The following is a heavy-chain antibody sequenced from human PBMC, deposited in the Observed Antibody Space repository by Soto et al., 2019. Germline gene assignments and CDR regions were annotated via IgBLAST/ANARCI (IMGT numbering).Heavy chain of an antibody. Sequence: QVQLQESGPGLVKPSETLSLTCTVSGGSISGGVHSWSWIRQPPGNGLEWIGHIFDRGSTYYNPSLKSPLTTSVDTSKYQFSLRLSSVTAADTAVYYCAREIMPLTNDLYFDLWGRGTLVTVSS. CDR3: AREIMPLTNDLYFDL. CDR2: IFDRGST. V-gene: IGHV4-30-4*01. CDR1: GGSISGGVHS. D-gene: IGHD2-8*01. J-gene: IGHJ2*01.